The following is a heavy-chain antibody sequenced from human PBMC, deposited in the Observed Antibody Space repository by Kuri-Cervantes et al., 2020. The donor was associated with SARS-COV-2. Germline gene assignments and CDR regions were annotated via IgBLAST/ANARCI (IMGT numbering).Heavy chain of an antibody. D-gene: IGHD6-19*01. CDR2: IYYSGST. Sequence: SETLSLTCTVSGGSISSYYWSWIRQPPAKGLEWIGYIYYSGSTNYNPSLKSRVTISVDTSKNQFSLKLSSVTAADTAVYYCARRYSSGWYNYWGQGTLVTVDS. CDR1: GGSISSYY. CDR3: ARRYSSGWYNY. V-gene: IGHV4-59*08. J-gene: IGHJ4*02.